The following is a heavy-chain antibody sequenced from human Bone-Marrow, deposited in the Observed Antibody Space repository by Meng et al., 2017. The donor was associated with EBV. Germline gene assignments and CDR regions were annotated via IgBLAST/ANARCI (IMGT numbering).Heavy chain of an antibody. D-gene: IGHD1-26*01. J-gene: IGHJ4*02. CDR2: IDHSGST. CDR1: GGSISSSNW. V-gene: IGHV4-4*02. CDR3: ARDLRETSGTFPFDY. Sequence: HGPRLWSGPRLVKPSGPLSLTCGVSGGSISSSNWWSWVRQPPGKGLEWIGEIDHSGSTNYNPSLKSRVTISIDKSKNQLSLRLSSVTAADTAVYYCARDLRETSGTFPFDYWGQGTLVTVSS.